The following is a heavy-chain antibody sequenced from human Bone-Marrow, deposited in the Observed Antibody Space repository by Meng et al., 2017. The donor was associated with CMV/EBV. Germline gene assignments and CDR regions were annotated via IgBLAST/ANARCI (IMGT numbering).Heavy chain of an antibody. Sequence: ASVKVSCKASGHTFSNYGINWVRQAPGQGLEWMGWISPDNGNTKYAQKFQGRLTMTADATTNTAYMELTSLRSDDTAVYYCARNPSHTGWFDPWGQGTLVTVSS. J-gene: IGHJ5*02. V-gene: IGHV1-18*01. CDR1: GHTFSNYG. D-gene: IGHD2-8*02. CDR3: ARNPSHTGWFDP. CDR2: ISPDNGNT.